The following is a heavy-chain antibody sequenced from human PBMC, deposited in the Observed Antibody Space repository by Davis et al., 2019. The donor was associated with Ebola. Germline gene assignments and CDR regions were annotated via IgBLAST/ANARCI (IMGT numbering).Heavy chain of an antibody. D-gene: IGHD6-13*01. CDR3: ARGALVPTQNWFDP. J-gene: IGHJ5*02. CDR2: INPNSGDT. V-gene: IGHV1-2*06. Sequence: ASVKVSCKASGYTFTDYYMHWVRQAPGQGLEWMGRINPNSGDTNYAQKFLGRVTMTRDTSISTAYMELSRLRSDDTAVYHCARGALVPTQNWFDPWGQGTLVTVSS. CDR1: GYTFTDYY.